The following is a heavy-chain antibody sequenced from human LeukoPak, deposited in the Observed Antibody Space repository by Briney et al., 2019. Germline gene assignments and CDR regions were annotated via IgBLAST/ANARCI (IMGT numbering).Heavy chain of an antibody. CDR2: ISGSGGST. V-gene: IGHV3-23*01. CDR1: GFTFSSYA. J-gene: IGHJ4*02. D-gene: IGHD3-9*01. Sequence: PGGSLRLSCAASGFTFSSYAMSWVRQAPGKGLEWVSAISGSGGSTYYADSVKGRFTISRDNSKNTLYLQMNSLRAEDTAVYYCAKDPSYDILTGPNPRVYFDYWGQGTLVTVSS. CDR3: AKDPSYDILTGPNPRVYFDY.